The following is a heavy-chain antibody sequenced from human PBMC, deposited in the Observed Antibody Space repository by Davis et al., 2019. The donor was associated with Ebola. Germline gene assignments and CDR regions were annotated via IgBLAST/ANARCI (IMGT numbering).Heavy chain of an antibody. V-gene: IGHV3-66*01. CDR2: IYSGGST. Sequence: GESLKISCAASGFTVSSNYMSWVRQAPGKGLEWVSVIYSGGSTYYADSVKGRFTISRDNSKNTLYLQMNSLRAEDTAVYYCARDQVAGTYYYGMDVWGQGTTVTVSS. D-gene: IGHD6-19*01. CDR1: GFTVSSNY. CDR3: ARDQVAGTYYYGMDV. J-gene: IGHJ6*02.